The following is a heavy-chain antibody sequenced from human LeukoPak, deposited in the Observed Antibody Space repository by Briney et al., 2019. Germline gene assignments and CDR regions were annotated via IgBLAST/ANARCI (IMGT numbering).Heavy chain of an antibody. Sequence: GGSLRLSCSVSGFSFSNYWMSWVRQAPGKGLEWVASINEDGSQKQYVDSVKGRFTISRDNAKNSLYLQVDSLRAEDTAVYYCATGRSMPTWGQGTLVTVSS. CDR2: INEDGSQK. J-gene: IGHJ5*02. D-gene: IGHD2-2*01. CDR1: GFSFSNYW. CDR3: ATGRSMPT. V-gene: IGHV3-7*01.